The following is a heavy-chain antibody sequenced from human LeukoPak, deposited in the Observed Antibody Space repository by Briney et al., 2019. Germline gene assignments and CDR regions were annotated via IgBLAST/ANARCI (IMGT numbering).Heavy chain of an antibody. CDR2: INPNSGGT. CDR3: ARGAPWGRAIAVAGKYYFDY. V-gene: IGHV1-2*04. CDR1: GYTFTGYY. J-gene: IGHJ4*02. D-gene: IGHD6-19*01. Sequence: ASVKVSCKASGYTFTGYYMHWVRQAPGQGLEWMGWINPNSGGTSYAQKFQGWVTMTRDTSISTAYMELSRLRSDDTAVYYCARGAPWGRAIAVAGKYYFDYWGQGTLVTVSS.